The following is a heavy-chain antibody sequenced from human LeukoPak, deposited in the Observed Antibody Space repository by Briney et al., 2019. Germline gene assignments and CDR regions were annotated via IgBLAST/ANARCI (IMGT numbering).Heavy chain of an antibody. J-gene: IGHJ4*02. CDR2: INPHSGGT. CDR3: VREGNELLSKNFDY. D-gene: IGHD2-21*02. Sequence: GASVKVSCKASGYTFTSYYMHWVRLAPGQGLEWMGYINPHSGGTSSPQKFQGRVTMTTDTSISAAYMELSSLISDDTAMYYCVREGNELLSKNFDYWGQGTLVTVSS. V-gene: IGHV1-2*02. CDR1: GYTFTSYY.